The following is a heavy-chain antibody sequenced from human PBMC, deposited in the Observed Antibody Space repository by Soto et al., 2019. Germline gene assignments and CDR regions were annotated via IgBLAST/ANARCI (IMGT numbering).Heavy chain of an antibody. Sequence: QEQLQESGPGLVKPSQTLSLTCTVSGGSVSSGDYYWSWIRQPPGKGLEWIGYIHYSGSTYYNPSLKSRGTISVDTSKNQFSLKLSSVTAADTAVYYCARSSGYGGLRFDPWGQGTLVTVSS. J-gene: IGHJ5*02. CDR2: IHYSGST. CDR3: ARSSGYGGLRFDP. V-gene: IGHV4-30-4*01. D-gene: IGHD5-12*01. CDR1: GGSVSSGDYY.